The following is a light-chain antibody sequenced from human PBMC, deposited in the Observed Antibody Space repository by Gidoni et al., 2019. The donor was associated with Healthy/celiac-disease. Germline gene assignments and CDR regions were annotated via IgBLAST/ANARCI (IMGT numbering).Light chain of an antibody. CDR2: DVS. V-gene: IGLV2-14*03. Sequence: QSALPQPASVSGSPGQSITISCTGTSSDVGGYNYVSWYQQHPGKDPKLMIYDVSNRPSGVSNRFSGSKSGNTASLTISGLQAEDEADYYCSSYTSSSLYVFGTGTKVTVL. J-gene: IGLJ1*01. CDR3: SSYTSSSLYV. CDR1: SSDVGGYNY.